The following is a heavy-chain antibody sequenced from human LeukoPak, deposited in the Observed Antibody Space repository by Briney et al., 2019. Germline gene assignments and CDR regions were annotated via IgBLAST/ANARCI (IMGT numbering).Heavy chain of an antibody. J-gene: IGHJ4*02. D-gene: IGHD3-10*01. Sequence: GGSLRLSCAASGFTFDDYAMHWVRQAPGKGLEWVSGISWNSGSIGYADSVKGRFTISRDNAKNSLYLQMNSLRAEDTALYYCAKGPTLWFGELLPYYFDYWGQGTLVTVSS. V-gene: IGHV3-9*01. CDR1: GFTFDDYA. CDR3: AKGPTLWFGELLPYYFDY. CDR2: ISWNSGSI.